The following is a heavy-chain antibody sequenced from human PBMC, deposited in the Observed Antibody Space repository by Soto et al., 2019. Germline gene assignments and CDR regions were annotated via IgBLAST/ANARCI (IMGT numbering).Heavy chain of an antibody. J-gene: IGHJ6*02. CDR1: GGSISSYY. CDR2: IYYSGST. CDR3: ARLMGATGYYYYGMDV. Sequence: SETLSLTCTVSGGSISSYYWSWIRQPPGKGLEWIGYIYYSGSTNYNPSLKSRVTISVDTSKNQFSLKLSSVTAADTAVYYCARLMGATGYYYYGMDVWGQGTTVTVLL. D-gene: IGHD1-26*01. V-gene: IGHV4-59*01.